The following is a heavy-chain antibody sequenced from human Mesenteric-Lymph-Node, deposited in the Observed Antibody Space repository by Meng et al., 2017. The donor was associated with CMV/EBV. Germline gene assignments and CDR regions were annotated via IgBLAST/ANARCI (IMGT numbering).Heavy chain of an antibody. D-gene: IGHD2-8*01. Sequence: GGSLRLSCAASGFTVSSNYMSWVRQAPGKGLEWVSVIYSGGSTYYADSVKGRFTISRDNSKKTLYLQMNSLGAEDTAVYYCARDQGFCANGVCYGGDDYWGQGTLVTVSS. V-gene: IGHV3-53*05. J-gene: IGHJ4*02. CDR3: ARDQGFCANGVCYGGDDY. CDR1: GFTVSSNY. CDR2: IYSGGST.